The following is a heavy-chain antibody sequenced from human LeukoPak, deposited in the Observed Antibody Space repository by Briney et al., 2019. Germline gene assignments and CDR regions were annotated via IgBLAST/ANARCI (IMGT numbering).Heavy chain of an antibody. D-gene: IGHD3-3*01. CDR2: IYHSGST. V-gene: IGHV4-30-2*01. CDR3: ARDNRDFWSGPAMDV. J-gene: IGHJ6*02. Sequence: SETLSLTCAVSGDSISSGGYSWSWIRQPPGKGLEWIGYIYHSGSTYYNPSLKSRVTISVDRSKNQFSLNLSSATAADTAVYYCARDNRDFWSGPAMDVWGQGTTVTVSS. CDR1: GDSISSGGYS.